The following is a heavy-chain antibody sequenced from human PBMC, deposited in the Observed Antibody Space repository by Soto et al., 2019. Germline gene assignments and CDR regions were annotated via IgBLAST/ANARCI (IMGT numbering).Heavy chain of an antibody. V-gene: IGHV4-61*01. Sequence: QVQLQESGPGLVKPLETLSLTCTVSGDSINTDTYYCTWIRRPPGRGLEWIGYVQNRGSPSYNPPIKIRVTISVDTSKHQFSLKLPSVTAADTAVYYCAMWSSGTLAMDVWGQGTTVTVSS. CDR1: GDSINTDTYY. D-gene: IGHD3-10*01. CDR3: AMWSSGTLAMDV. CDR2: VQNRGSP. J-gene: IGHJ6*02.